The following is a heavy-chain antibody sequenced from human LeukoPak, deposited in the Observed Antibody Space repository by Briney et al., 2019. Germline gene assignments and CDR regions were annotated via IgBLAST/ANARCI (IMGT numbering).Heavy chain of an antibody. CDR3: ARGGYDYVWGSYRYRRSNRLDY. Sequence: GGSLRLSCAASGFTFSSYSMNWVRPAPGKGLEWVSNSSRSSSTIYYADSVKGRFTISRDNAKNSLYLQMNSLRDEDTAVYYCARGGYDYVWGSYRYRRSNRLDYWGQGTLVTVSS. V-gene: IGHV3-48*02. D-gene: IGHD3-16*02. CDR1: GFTFSSYS. J-gene: IGHJ4*02. CDR2: SSRSSSTI.